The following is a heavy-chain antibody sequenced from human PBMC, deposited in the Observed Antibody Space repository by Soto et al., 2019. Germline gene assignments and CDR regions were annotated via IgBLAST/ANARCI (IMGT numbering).Heavy chain of an antibody. CDR1: GGSISSYY. J-gene: IGHJ5*02. CDR2: IYYSGST. V-gene: IGHV4-59*01. D-gene: IGHD3-3*01. Sequence: QVQLQESGPGLVKPSETLSLTCTVSGGSISSYYWSWIRQPPGKGLEWIGYIYYSGSTNYNPSLKSRVTISVDTSKNQFSLKLSSVTAADTAVYYCARGKITIFGVAPVPCDPWGQGTLVTVSS. CDR3: ARGKITIFGVAPVPCDP.